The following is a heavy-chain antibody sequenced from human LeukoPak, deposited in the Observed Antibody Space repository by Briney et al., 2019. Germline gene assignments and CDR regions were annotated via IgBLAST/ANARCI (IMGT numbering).Heavy chain of an antibody. CDR3: AKTLRASLPGYSSSWLYYFDY. D-gene: IGHD6-13*01. CDR2: IRYDGSNK. J-gene: IGHJ4*02. V-gene: IGHV3-30*02. CDR1: GFTFSSYG. Sequence: GESLKISCAASGFTFSSYGMHWVRQAPGKGLEWVAFIRYDGSNKYYADSVKGRFTISRDNSKNTLYLQMNSLRAEDTAVYYCAKTLRASLPGYSSSWLYYFDYWGQGTLVTVSS.